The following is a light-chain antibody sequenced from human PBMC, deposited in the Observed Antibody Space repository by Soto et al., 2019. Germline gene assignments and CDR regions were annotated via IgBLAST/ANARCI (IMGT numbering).Light chain of an antibody. CDR3: QQSYNTPFT. CDR1: QSISNY. Sequence: DIQMTQSPSSLSASVGDRVTITCRASQSISNYLNWYQQKPGKAPKLLIYAASTLQSGVPSRFSGSVSGTEFTLTISSLQPEDFATYFCQQSYNTPFTFGPGTKMYI. J-gene: IGKJ3*01. CDR2: AAS. V-gene: IGKV1-39*01.